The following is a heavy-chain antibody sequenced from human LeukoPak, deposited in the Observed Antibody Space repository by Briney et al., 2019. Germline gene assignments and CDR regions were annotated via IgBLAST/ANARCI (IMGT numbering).Heavy chain of an antibody. D-gene: IGHD5-12*01. Sequence: PGGSLRLSCAASGFTFSSYEMNWVRQAPGKGLEWVSYISSSGSTIYYADSVKGRFTISRDNAKNSLYLQMNSLRAEDTAVYYCARDAGYSGYESRTEYYYYGMDVWGQGTTVTVSS. CDR2: ISSSGSTI. V-gene: IGHV3-48*03. J-gene: IGHJ6*02. CDR1: GFTFSSYE. CDR3: ARDAGYSGYESRTEYYYYGMDV.